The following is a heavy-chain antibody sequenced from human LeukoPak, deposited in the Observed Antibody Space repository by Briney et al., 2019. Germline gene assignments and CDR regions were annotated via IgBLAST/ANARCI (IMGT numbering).Heavy chain of an antibody. D-gene: IGHD3-22*01. J-gene: IGHJ4*02. CDR3: ARGRGNMIVVVITSSYFDY. CDR1: GGSFSGYY. CDR2: INHSGST. V-gene: IGHV4-34*01. Sequence: PSETLSLTCAVYGGSFSGYYWSWIRQPPGKGLEWIGEINHSGSTNYHPSLKRRVTISVDTSKNQFSLKLSSVTAADTAVYYCARGRGNMIVVVITSSYFDYWGQGTLVTVSS.